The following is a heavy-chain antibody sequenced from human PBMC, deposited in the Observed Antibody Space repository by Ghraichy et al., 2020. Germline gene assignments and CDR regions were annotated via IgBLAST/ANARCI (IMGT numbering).Heavy chain of an antibody. CDR3: ARLRTDYYYVLDY. CDR2: VSYTGST. Sequence: SQTLSLTYSVSGASTSLNYWSWVRQPPGKGLDWIGFVSYTGSTSYNPSLKSRVTISMDTSKKQFSLTLHSVTAADTAMYYCARLRTDYYYVLDYWGPGSLVTVAS. V-gene: IGHV4-59*08. D-gene: IGHD3-22*01. J-gene: IGHJ4*02. CDR1: GASTSLNY.